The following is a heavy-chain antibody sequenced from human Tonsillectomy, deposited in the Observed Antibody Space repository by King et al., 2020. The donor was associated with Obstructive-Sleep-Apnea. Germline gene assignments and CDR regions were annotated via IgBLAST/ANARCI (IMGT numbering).Heavy chain of an antibody. CDR3: ARGGVAAAYFDY. CDR1: GGSSSRYY. CDR2: IYNTGNT. Sequence: VQLVESGPGLVKPSETLSLSCTVSGGSSSRYYWSWNRQPPGKGLEWIGDIYNTGNTNYNPSLKSRVTISVDTSKNQFSLKLSSVTAADTAVYYCARGGVAAAYFDYWGQGTLVTVSS. V-gene: IGHV4-59*08. J-gene: IGHJ4*02. D-gene: IGHD6-19*01.